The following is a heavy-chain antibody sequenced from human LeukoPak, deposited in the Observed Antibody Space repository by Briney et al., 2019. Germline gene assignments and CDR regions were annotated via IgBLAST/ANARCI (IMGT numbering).Heavy chain of an antibody. CDR1: GFTFSRYW. D-gene: IGHD3-22*01. Sequence: HPGGSLRLSCAASGFTFSRYWMHWVRQAPGKGLVWVSRINGDGSTTSYADSVKGGFTISRDNAKNTLYLQMNSLRAEDTAVYYCATGNYYDSRGYYTFGHWCQGTLVTVSS. CDR3: ATGNYYDSRGYYTFGH. CDR2: INGDGSTT. J-gene: IGHJ1*01. V-gene: IGHV3-74*01.